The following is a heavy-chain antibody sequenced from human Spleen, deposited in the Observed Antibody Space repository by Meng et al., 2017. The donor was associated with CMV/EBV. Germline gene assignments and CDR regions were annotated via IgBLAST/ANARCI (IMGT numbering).Heavy chain of an antibody. J-gene: IGHJ4*02. CDR3: ARDQDGGYAIDY. CDR2: IWYDGSNK. CDR1: GFTFSSYG. D-gene: IGHD5-12*01. Sequence: GGSLRLSCAASGFTFSSYGMHWVRQAPGKGLEWVAVIWYDGSNKYYADSVKGRFTISRDNSKNTLYLQMNSLRAEDTAVYYCARDQDGGYAIDYWGQGTLVTVSS. V-gene: IGHV3-33*01.